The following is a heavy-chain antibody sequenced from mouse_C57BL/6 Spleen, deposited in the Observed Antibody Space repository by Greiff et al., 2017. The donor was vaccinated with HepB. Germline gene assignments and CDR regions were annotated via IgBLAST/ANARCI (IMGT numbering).Heavy chain of an antibody. CDR1: GYAFSSYW. Sequence: VQLQQSGAELVKPGASVKISCKASGYAFSSYWMNWVKQRPGKGLEWIGQIYPGDGDTNYNGKFKGKATLTADKSSSTAYMQLSSLTSEDSAVYFCAREGCTTVESLFDYWGQGTTLTVSS. J-gene: IGHJ2*01. V-gene: IGHV1-80*01. D-gene: IGHD1-1*01. CDR2: IYPGDGDT. CDR3: AREGCTTVESLFDY.